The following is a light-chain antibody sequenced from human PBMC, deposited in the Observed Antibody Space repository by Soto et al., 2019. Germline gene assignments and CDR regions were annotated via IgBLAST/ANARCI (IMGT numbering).Light chain of an antibody. CDR2: DAS. CDR3: HEYNTWPWT. Sequence: EIVLTQSPGTLSLSPGERATLSCRASQSVSSSYLAWYQQKPGQAPRLLIYDASNRATGIPARFSGSGSGTEFILTISSLQSEDFAVYYCHEYNTWPWTFGQGTKVDIK. J-gene: IGKJ1*01. CDR1: QSVSSSY. V-gene: IGKV3D-15*01.